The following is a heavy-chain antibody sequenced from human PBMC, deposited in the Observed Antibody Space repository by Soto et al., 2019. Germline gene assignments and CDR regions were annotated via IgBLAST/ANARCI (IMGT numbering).Heavy chain of an antibody. V-gene: IGHV4-59*01. Sequence: PPGKGLEWIGYIYYSGTTNYNPSLKSRVTISLDTSKNQFSLKLNSVTAADTAVYHCARERRSAITLIAYWGQGTLVIVSS. J-gene: IGHJ4*02. D-gene: IGHD3-22*01. CDR3: ARERRSAITLIAY. CDR2: IYYSGTT.